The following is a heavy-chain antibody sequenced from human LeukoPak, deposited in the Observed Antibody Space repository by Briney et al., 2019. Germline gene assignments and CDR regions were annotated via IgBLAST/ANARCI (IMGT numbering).Heavy chain of an antibody. Sequence: GGSPKLSCAGSGFSFNYYDMNWVRQAPGKGLEWVSSISPKSDFIYYSDSVRGRFTISRDNAENSLYLQMNSLRAEDTAVYYCARADCSSSTCYLRRSWFDPWGQGTLVTVSS. CDR2: ISPKSDFI. J-gene: IGHJ5*02. D-gene: IGHD2-2*01. CDR1: GFSFNYYD. CDR3: ARADCSSSTCYLRRSWFDP. V-gene: IGHV3-21*01.